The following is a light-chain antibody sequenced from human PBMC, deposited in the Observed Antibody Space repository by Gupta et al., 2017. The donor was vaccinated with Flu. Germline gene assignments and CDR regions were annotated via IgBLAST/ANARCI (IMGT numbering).Light chain of an antibody. CDR1: QSINGW. V-gene: IGKV1-5*03. CDR2: QAS. J-gene: IGKJ4*01. CDR3: QQDNSSPLT. Sequence: PSTPSASVGDIVTITSRASQSINGWSAWYQQKAGKAPKLLMYQASTVESGVTSRFSGSASGTEFTLTISILHPDDFATYYCQQDNSSPLTFGGGTKVEIK.